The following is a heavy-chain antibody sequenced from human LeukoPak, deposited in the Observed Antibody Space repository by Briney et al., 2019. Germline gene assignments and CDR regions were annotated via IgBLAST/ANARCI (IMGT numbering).Heavy chain of an antibody. CDR1: GFIFSSYS. CDR3: ARDHEGVGTTGGIDY. Sequence: PGGSLRLSCAASGFIFSSYSMSWVRQAPGKGLEWVSSISTSSSYIYYADSVKGRFTISRDNAKNSLYLQMNSLRAEDTAMYYCARDHEGVGTTGGIDYWGQGTLVTVSS. D-gene: IGHD1-26*01. J-gene: IGHJ4*02. V-gene: IGHV3-21*01. CDR2: ISTSSSYI.